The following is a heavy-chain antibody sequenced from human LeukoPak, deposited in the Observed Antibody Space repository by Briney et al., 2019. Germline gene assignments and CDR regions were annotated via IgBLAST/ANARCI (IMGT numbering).Heavy chain of an antibody. V-gene: IGHV1-8*01. CDR3: ARGNRLYTSSWSSLAFAI. J-gene: IGHJ3*02. Sequence: ASVKVSCKASGYTLTNYDINWVRQATGQGLDWMGWTNPISGYTGYAQRFQGRATMTRDTSISTAYMELSSLRSEDTAVYYCARGNRLYTSSWSSLAFAIWGQGTMVTVSS. CDR2: TNPISGYT. D-gene: IGHD6-13*01. CDR1: GYTLTNYD.